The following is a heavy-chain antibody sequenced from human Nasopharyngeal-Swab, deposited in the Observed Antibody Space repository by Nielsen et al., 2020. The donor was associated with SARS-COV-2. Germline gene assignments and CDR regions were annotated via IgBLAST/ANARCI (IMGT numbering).Heavy chain of an antibody. J-gene: IGHJ4*02. CDR3: AKDRSVTTDCSVY. CDR2: ISDDNTI. Sequence: VREAPGKGLEWISYISDDNTIFYADSVKGRFTISRDNAKNSLYLHMNSLRDEDTALYYCAKDRSVTTDCSVYWGQGTLVTVSS. V-gene: IGHV3-69-1*02. D-gene: IGHD4-17*01.